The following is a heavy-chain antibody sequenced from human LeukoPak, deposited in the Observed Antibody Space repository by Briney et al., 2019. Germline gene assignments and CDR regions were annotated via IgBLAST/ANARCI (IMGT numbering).Heavy chain of an antibody. D-gene: IGHD2-21*02. J-gene: IGHJ4*02. Sequence: SETLSLTCAVYGGSFSGYYWSWIRQPPGKGLEWVGEINHSGSTYYNPSLKSRVTISVDTSKNQFSLKLSSVTAADTAVYYCARAKFQTVVTLDYWGQGTLVTVSS. CDR3: ARAKFQTVVTLDY. V-gene: IGHV4-34*09. CDR2: INHSGST. CDR1: GGSFSGYY.